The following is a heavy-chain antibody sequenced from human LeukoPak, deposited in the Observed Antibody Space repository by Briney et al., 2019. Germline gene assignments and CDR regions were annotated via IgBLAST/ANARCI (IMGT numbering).Heavy chain of an antibody. J-gene: IGHJ6*02. CDR2: IYYSGST. CDR1: GGSISSYY. D-gene: IGHD6-25*01. V-gene: IGHV4-59*01. Sequence: SETLSLTCTVSGGSISSYYWSWIRQPPGKGLEWIGYIYYSGSTNYNPSLKSRVTISVDTSKNQFSLKLSSVTAADTAVYYCAISGRLYGMDVWGQGTTVTVS. CDR3: AISGRLYGMDV.